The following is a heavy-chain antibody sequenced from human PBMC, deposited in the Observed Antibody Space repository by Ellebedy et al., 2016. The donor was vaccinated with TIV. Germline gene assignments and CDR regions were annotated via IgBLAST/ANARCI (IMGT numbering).Heavy chain of an antibody. Sequence: GESLKISXAASGFTFINYSMNWVRQAPGKGLEWVSSISSTSVFIYYADSVRGRFTMSRDNARNSLHLQMNSLRAEDTAIYYCARAGDYGDLDYWGQGILVTVSS. D-gene: IGHD4-17*01. V-gene: IGHV3-21*01. CDR3: ARAGDYGDLDY. CDR1: GFTFINYS. J-gene: IGHJ4*02. CDR2: ISSTSVFI.